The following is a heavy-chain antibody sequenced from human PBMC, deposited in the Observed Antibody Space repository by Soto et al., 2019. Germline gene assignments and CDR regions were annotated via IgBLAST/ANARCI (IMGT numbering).Heavy chain of an antibody. CDR3: ARARLSRSWWFDP. CDR1: GGSISSGDYY. J-gene: IGHJ5*02. V-gene: IGHV4-61*08. CDR2: IYYSGST. Sequence: SETLSLTCTVSGGSISSGDYYWSWIRQPPGKGLEWIGYIYYSGSTNYNPSLKSRVTISVDTSKNQFSLKLSSVTAVDTAVYYCARARLSRSWWFDPWGQGTLVTVSS. D-gene: IGHD3-10*01.